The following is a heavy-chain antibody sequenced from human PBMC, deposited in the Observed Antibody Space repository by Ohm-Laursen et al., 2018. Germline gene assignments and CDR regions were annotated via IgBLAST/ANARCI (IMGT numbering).Heavy chain of an antibody. CDR2: ISGSGGST. J-gene: IGHJ6*02. V-gene: IGHV3-23*01. CDR3: AKGIYYYYGMDV. Sequence: SLRLSCAASGFTFSSYAMSWVRQAPRRGLEWVSAISGSGGSTYYADSVKGRFTISRDNSKNTLYLQMNSLRAEDTAVYYCAKGIYYYYGMDVWGQGTTVTVSS. CDR1: GFTFSSYA.